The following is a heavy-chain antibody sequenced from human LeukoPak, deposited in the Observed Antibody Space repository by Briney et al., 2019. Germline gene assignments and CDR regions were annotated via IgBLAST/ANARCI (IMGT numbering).Heavy chain of an antibody. Sequence: GGSLRLSCKTSGFTFGDYSMNWFRQAPGKGLEWVSFIRSKAYGGTTEYAASVKDRFTISRDDSKSIAYLQMNSLKTEDTAVYYCTREGGGYGDYAVDFDYWGQGTLVTVSS. CDR2: IRSKAYGGTT. D-gene: IGHD4-17*01. J-gene: IGHJ4*02. V-gene: IGHV3-49*03. CDR1: GFTFGDYS. CDR3: TREGGGYGDYAVDFDY.